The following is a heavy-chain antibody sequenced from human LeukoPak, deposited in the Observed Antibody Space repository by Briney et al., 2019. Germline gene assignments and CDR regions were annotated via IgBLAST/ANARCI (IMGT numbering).Heavy chain of an antibody. CDR1: GCTFGGYS. Sequence: PAGSLRLSWAASGCTFGGYSMSGVRQAPEKGLHWVSAISGSGSSTNYAASLKGRFTISRDDSKNTLYLQMNSLRAEDTAIYYCAKGNWGGEYIFDFWGQGTLVTVSS. D-gene: IGHD7-27*01. V-gene: IGHV3-23*01. CDR3: AKGNWGGEYIFDF. CDR2: ISGSGSST. J-gene: IGHJ4*02.